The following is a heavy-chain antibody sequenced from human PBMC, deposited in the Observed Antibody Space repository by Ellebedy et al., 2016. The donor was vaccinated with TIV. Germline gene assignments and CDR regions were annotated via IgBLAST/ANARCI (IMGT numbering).Heavy chain of an antibody. Sequence: GGSLRLXXAGSGFTLGLYWMTWVRHAPGKGLEWVANIKQDGSEKYYVYSVKGRFTISRDNAKSSLFLQMNSLRAEDTAVYYCARAAHFYSYGMDVWGQGTTVTVSS. D-gene: IGHD2-21*01. CDR2: IKQDGSEK. V-gene: IGHV3-7*01. J-gene: IGHJ6*02. CDR1: GFTLGLYW. CDR3: ARAAHFYSYGMDV.